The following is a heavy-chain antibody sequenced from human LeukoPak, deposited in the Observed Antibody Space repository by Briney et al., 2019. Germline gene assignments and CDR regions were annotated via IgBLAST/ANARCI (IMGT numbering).Heavy chain of an antibody. D-gene: IGHD4/OR15-4a*01. V-gene: IGHV3-23*01. J-gene: IGHJ4*02. CDR2: ISGSGGST. CDR1: GFTFSSSG. CDR3: AKDRWANTPKYFDY. Sequence: GGSLRLSCAASGFTFSSSGMSWVRQALGKGLEWVSAISGSGGSTYYADSVKGRFTISRDNSKNTLYLQMNSLRAEDTAVYYCAKDRWANTPKYFDYWGQGTLVTVSS.